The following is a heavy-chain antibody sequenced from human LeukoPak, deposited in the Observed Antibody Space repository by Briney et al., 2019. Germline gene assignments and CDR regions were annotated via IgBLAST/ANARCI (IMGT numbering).Heavy chain of an antibody. J-gene: IGHJ4*02. CDR2: IYYSGST. CDR3: ARSWTYYYDSSGYSHFDY. CDR1: GGSISSSSYY. D-gene: IGHD3-22*01. V-gene: IGHV4-39*01. Sequence: KTSETLSLTCTVSGGSISSSSYYWGWIRQPPGKGLEWIGSIYYSGSTYYNPSPKSRVTISVDTSKNQFSLKLSSVTAADTAVYYCARSWTYYYDSSGYSHFDYWGQGTLVTVSS.